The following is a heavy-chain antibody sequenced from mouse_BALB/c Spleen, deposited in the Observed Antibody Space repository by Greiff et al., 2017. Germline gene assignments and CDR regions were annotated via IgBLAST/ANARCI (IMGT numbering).Heavy chain of an antibody. D-gene: IGHD1-1*01. CDR1: GYTFTSYW. J-gene: IGHJ3*01. Sequence: VQLQQSGAELAKPGASVKMSCKASGYTFTSYWMHWVKQMPGQGLEWIGYINPSTGYTEYNQKFKDKATLTADKSSSTAYMQLSNLTSADSAVYYCAKKYYRSGGFAYWGQGTLVTVSA. CDR2: INPSTGYT. V-gene: IGHV1-7*01. CDR3: AKKYYRSGGFAY.